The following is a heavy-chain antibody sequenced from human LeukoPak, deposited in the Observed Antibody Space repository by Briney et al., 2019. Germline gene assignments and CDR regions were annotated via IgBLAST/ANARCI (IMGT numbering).Heavy chain of an antibody. J-gene: IGHJ4*02. D-gene: IGHD5-24*01. CDR2: IYYSGST. V-gene: IGHV4-39*07. CDR1: GGSISSYY. CDR3: ARDPGDGYNSLPYYFDY. Sequence: SETLSLTCTVSGGSISSYYWGWIRQPPGKGLEWIGSIYYSGSTYYNPSLKSRVTISVDTSKNQFSLKLSSVTAADTAVYYCARDPGDGYNSLPYYFDYWGQGTLVTVSS.